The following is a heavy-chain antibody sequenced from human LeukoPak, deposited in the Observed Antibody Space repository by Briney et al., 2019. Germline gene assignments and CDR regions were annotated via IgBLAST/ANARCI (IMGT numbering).Heavy chain of an antibody. D-gene: IGHD3-3*01. V-gene: IGHV3-15*01. CDR1: GFTFSNAW. CDR2: IKRKTDGGTT. J-gene: IGHJ4*02. Sequence: GGSLRLSCAASGFTFSNAWMSWVRQAPGKGLEWVGRIKRKTDGGTTDYAAPVKGRFTISRDDSKNTLYLQMNSPKTEDTAVYYCTTGSAQKGTYYDFWSGYYNYFDYWGQGTLVTVSS. CDR3: TTGSAQKGTYYDFWSGYYNYFDY.